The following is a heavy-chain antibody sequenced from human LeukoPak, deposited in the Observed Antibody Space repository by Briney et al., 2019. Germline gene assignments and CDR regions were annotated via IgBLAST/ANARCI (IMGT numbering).Heavy chain of an antibody. CDR3: ARGDGDLGTSFDY. V-gene: IGHV5-10-1*01. Sequence: GESLKISCKGSGYSVTSYWISWVRQMPGKGLEWMGRIDPSDSYTNYSPSFQGHVTISADKSISTAYLQWSSLKASDTAMYYCARGDGDLGTSFDYWGQGTLVTVSS. D-gene: IGHD1-14*01. CDR2: IDPSDSYT. CDR1: GYSVTSYW. J-gene: IGHJ4*02.